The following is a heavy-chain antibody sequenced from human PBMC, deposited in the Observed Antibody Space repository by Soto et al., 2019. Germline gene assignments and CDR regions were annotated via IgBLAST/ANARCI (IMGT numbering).Heavy chain of an antibody. J-gene: IGHJ4*02. D-gene: IGHD3-22*01. CDR2: ISAYNGNT. V-gene: IGHV1-18*01. CDR3: ARDLAFQNYYDSSGYSEFDY. Sequence: ASVKVSCKASGYTFTSYGISWVRQAPGQGLEWMGWISAYNGNTNYAQKLQGRVTMTTDTSTSTASMELRSLRSDDTAVYYCARDLAFQNYYDSSGYSEFDYWGQGTLVTVSS. CDR1: GYTFTSYG.